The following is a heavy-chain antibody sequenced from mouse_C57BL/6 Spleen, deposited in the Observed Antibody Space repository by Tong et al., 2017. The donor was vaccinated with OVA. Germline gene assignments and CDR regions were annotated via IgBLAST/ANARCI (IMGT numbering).Heavy chain of an antibody. CDR1: GFTFSDYG. Sequence: EVQLQESGGGLVQPGGSLKLSCAASGFTFSDYGMHWVRQAPEKGLEWVAYISSGSSTIYYADTVKGRFTISRDNAKNTLFLQMTRLRSEDTAMYYCVREANWEKGFDYWGQGTTLTVSS. J-gene: IGHJ2*01. D-gene: IGHD4-1*01. CDR3: VREANWEKGFDY. V-gene: IGHV5-17*01. CDR2: ISSGSSTI.